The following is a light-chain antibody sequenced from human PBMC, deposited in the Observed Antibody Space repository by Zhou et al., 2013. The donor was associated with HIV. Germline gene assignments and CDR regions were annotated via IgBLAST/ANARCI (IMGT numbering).Light chain of an antibody. Sequence: AIQMTQSPSSLSASVGDRVVITCRASQDIRGDLGWYQQKPGKAPKLLIYAASSLESGVPSRFSGSGSGTDFTLTISSLQPEDFGTYYCQQCNSYPYTFGQGTKLEIK. CDR3: QQCNSYPYT. CDR2: AAS. J-gene: IGKJ2*01. CDR1: QDIRGD. V-gene: IGKV1-6*01.